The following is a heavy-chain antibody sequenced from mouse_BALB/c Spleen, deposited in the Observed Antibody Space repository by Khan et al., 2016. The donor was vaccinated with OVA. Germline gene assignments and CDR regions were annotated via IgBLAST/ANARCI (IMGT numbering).Heavy chain of an antibody. V-gene: IGHV3-2*02. CDR3: ARTARIKY. CDR1: GYSITSGYG. CDR2: ISYSGST. D-gene: IGHD1-2*01. J-gene: IGHJ2*01. Sequence: EVQLQESGPGLVKPSQSLSLTCTVTGYSITSGYGWNWIRQFPGNKLEWMGYISYSGSTNYNPSLKSRISITRDTSKNQSYMQWNAVATEDTATYYCARTARIKYWGQGTTLTGSS.